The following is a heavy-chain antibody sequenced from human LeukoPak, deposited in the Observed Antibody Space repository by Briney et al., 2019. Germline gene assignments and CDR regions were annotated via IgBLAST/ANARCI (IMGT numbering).Heavy chain of an antibody. D-gene: IGHD6-13*01. V-gene: IGHV4-4*02. CDR1: GGSISSSNW. CDR3: ARLSSTWYQDWYFDL. CDR2: IYHSGST. Sequence: SETLSLTCAVSGGSISSSNWWSWVRQPPGKGLEWIGEIYHSGSTNYNPSLKSRVTISVDKSKNQFSLKVSSVTAADTAVYYCARLSSTWYQDWYFDLWGRGTLVTVSS. J-gene: IGHJ2*01.